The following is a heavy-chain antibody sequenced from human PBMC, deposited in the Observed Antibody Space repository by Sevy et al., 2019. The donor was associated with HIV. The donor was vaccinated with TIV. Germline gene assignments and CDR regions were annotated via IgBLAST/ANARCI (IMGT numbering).Heavy chain of an antibody. CDR1: GYTFTGHY. CDR2: IDPISAGT. V-gene: IGHV1-2*02. J-gene: IGHJ4*02. D-gene: IGHD7-27*01. Sequence: ASVKVSCKASGYTFTGHYLHWVRQAPGRGLELMGWIDPISAGTNYAQKFKGRVTMARDTAIRTAYKELRRLRFDDTAMYYCVRIRFQTGAFDSWGQGTLVTVSS. CDR3: VRIRFQTGAFDS.